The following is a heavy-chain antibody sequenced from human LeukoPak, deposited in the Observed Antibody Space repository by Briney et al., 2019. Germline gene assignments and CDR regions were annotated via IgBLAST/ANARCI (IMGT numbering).Heavy chain of an antibody. J-gene: IGHJ4*02. D-gene: IGHD3-10*01. CDR1: GGSISSYY. V-gene: IGHV4-59*08. Sequence: SGTLSLTCTVSGGSISSYYWTWIRQPPGRGLEWIGYIYYSGSTYYNPSLKSRVTISVDTSKNQFSLKLSSVTAADTAVYYCARGVPPYGSGSYSDYWGQGTLVTVSS. CDR2: IYYSGST. CDR3: ARGVPPYGSGSYSDY.